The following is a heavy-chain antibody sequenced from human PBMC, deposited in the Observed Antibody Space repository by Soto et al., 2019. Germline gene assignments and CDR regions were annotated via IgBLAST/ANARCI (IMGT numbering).Heavy chain of an antibody. CDR3: ARDGAYEVGGNYYDYYHYDRDV. CDR2: INPSGGTT. CDR1: GDSFTTYY. J-gene: IGHJ6*02. D-gene: IGHD1-26*01. Sequence: DAVKVSCKASGDSFTTYYMHWVRQAPGQGLEWMGIINPSGGTTTYAQKFQGRVTMTRDTSTTTVHMDLSSLISDDSAVYLCARDGAYEVGGNYYDYYHYDRDVWGQGTTVTVSS. V-gene: IGHV1-46*01.